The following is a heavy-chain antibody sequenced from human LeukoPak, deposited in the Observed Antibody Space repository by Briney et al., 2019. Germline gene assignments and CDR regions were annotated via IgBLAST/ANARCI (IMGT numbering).Heavy chain of an antibody. V-gene: IGHV1-2*02. J-gene: IGHJ4*02. CDR2: INPNSGGT. CDR3: ARATIAVAGVDY. CDR1: GYTFTGYY. D-gene: IGHD6-19*01. Sequence: ASVKVSCKASGYTFTGYYMNWVRQAPGQGLEWMGWINPNSGGTNYAQKFQGRVTMTRDTSISTAYMELSRLRSDDTAVYYCARATIAVAGVDYWGQGTLVTVSS.